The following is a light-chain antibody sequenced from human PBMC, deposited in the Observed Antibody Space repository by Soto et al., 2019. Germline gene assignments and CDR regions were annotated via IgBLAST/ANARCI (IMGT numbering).Light chain of an antibody. CDR2: GAS. CDR1: QSVSSN. Sequence: EIVMTQSPATLSVSPGERATLSCRASQSVSSNLAWYQQKPGQAPRLLIYGASTRATGIPARFSGSGSGTELTLTISSLQSEDFAVYYCPQYNNWPPWTFGQGTKVEIK. V-gene: IGKV3-15*01. J-gene: IGKJ1*01. CDR3: PQYNNWPPWT.